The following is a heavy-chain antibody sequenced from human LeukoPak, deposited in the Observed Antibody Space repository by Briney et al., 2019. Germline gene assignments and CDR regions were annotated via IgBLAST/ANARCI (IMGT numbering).Heavy chain of an antibody. V-gene: IGHV4-34*01. CDR1: GGSFSGYY. CDR3: ARRGWYFDY. Sequence: PSETLSLTCAVYGGSFSGYYWSWIRQPPGKGLEWIGEINHSGSTNYNPSLKSRVTISVDTSKDQFSLKLSSVTAADTAVYYCARRGWYFDYWGQRTLVTVSS. CDR2: INHSGST. J-gene: IGHJ4*02.